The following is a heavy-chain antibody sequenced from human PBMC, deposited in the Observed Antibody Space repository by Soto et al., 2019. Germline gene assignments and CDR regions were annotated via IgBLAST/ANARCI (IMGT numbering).Heavy chain of an antibody. D-gene: IGHD6-6*01. V-gene: IGHV3-30*04. CDR2: ISYDGSNK. CDR3: ARHAPSSSAGDYFDY. Sequence: GGSLRLSCAASGFTFSSYAMHWVRQAPGKGLEWVAVISYDGSNKYYADSVKGRFTISRDNSKNTLYLQMNSLRAEDTAVDNCARHAPSSSAGDYFDYWGQGTLVTVSS. CDR1: GFTFSSYA. J-gene: IGHJ4*02.